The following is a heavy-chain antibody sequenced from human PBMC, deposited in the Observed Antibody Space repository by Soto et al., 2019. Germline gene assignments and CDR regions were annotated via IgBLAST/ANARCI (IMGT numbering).Heavy chain of an antibody. CDR2: INHSGST. CDR3: ARALPKYYYDSSGYYRQYYFDY. CDR1: GGSFSGYY. D-gene: IGHD3-22*01. Sequence: ASETLSLTCAVYGGSFSGYYWSWIRQPPGKGLEWIGEINHSGSTNYNPSLKSRVTISVDTSKNQFSLKLSSVTAADTAVYYCARALPKYYYDSSGYYRQYYFDYWGQGTLVTVSS. J-gene: IGHJ4*02. V-gene: IGHV4-34*01.